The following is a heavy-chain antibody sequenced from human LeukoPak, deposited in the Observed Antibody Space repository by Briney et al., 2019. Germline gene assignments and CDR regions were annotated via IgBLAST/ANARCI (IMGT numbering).Heavy chain of an antibody. V-gene: IGHV3-23*01. J-gene: IGHJ1*01. CDR3: AKGSSGWYGTHFQH. Sequence: PGGSLRLSCAASGFTFSSYAMSWVRQAPGKGLEGVSAISGSGGSTYYADSVKGRFTISRDNSKNTLYLQMNSLRAEDTAVYYCAKGSSGWYGTHFQHWGQGTLVTVSS. CDR1: GFTFSSYA. CDR2: ISGSGGST. D-gene: IGHD6-19*01.